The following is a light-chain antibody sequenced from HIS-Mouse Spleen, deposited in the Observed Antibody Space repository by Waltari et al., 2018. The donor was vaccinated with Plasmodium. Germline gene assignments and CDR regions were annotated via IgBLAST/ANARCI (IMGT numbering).Light chain of an antibody. CDR3: YSAADNNLV. CDR1: VLTTNY. Sequence: SYELQQPSSVSVSPGQTARIPCSGVVLTTNYPRWSQQKPGPAPGPVIYKDSKRPSGIPERFSGSSSGTTVTLTISGAQVEDEADYYCYSAADNNLVFGGGTKLTVL. CDR2: KDS. J-gene: IGLJ3*02. V-gene: IGLV3-27*01.